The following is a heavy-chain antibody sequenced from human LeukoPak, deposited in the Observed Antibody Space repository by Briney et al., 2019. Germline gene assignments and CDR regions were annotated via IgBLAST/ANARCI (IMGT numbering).Heavy chain of an antibody. Sequence: SGGSLRLSCAASGFTFSSYAMSWVHQAPGKGLEWVSAISGSGGSTYYADSVKGRFTISRDNSKNTLYLQMNSLRAEDTAVYYCANTGGAAEGAFDIWGQGTMVTVSS. D-gene: IGHD6-25*01. J-gene: IGHJ3*02. CDR2: ISGSGGST. CDR3: ANTGGAAEGAFDI. V-gene: IGHV3-23*01. CDR1: GFTFSSYA.